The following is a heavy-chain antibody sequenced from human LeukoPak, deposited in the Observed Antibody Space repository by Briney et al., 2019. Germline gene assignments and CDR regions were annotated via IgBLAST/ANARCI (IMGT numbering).Heavy chain of an antibody. CDR3: ARDLARGGPHARLNYYMDV. CDR1: GFTFGDCG. V-gene: IGHV3-20*01. J-gene: IGHJ6*03. D-gene: IGHD3-16*01. Sequence: GGSLRLSCAASGFTFGDCGMSWVRQAPGKGLEWVSGLNWNGGSPRYADSVKGRFTISRDNAKNSLYLQMNSLRAEDTALYHCARDLARGGPHARLNYYMDVWGKGTTVTVSS. CDR2: LNWNGGSP.